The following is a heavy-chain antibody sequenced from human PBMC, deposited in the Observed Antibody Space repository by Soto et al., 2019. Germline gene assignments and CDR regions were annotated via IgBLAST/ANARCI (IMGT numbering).Heavy chain of an antibody. Sequence: SETLSLTCSVLGGSISSYYWSWIRQPPGKGLEWSGYIYYSGSTNYNPSLKSRVTISVDTSKNQFSLKLSSVTAADTAVYYCARDFREGVDIWGQGTMVTVSS. J-gene: IGHJ3*02. D-gene: IGHD3-16*01. CDR1: GGSISSYY. V-gene: IGHV4-59*01. CDR3: ARDFREGVDI. CDR2: IYYSGST.